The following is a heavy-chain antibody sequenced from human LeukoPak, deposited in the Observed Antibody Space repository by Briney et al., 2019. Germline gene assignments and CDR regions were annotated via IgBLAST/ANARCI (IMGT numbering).Heavy chain of an antibody. CDR2: IYYSGST. J-gene: IGHJ4*02. D-gene: IGHD3-3*01. CDR3: ARHQTDFWRDYYFDY. V-gene: IGHV4-59*08. Sequence: SETLSLTCTVSGGSISSHYWTWIRQPPGKELEWIGTIYYSGSTNYNPSLKSRVTISVDTSKNQFSLKLSSVTAADTAVYYCARHQTDFWRDYYFDYWSQGTLVTVSS. CDR1: GGSISSHY.